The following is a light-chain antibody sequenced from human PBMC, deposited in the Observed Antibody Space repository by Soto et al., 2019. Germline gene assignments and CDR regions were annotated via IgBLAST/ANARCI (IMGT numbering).Light chain of an antibody. CDR1: QSVRSY. V-gene: IGKV3-11*01. CDR3: HQRSKWPLT. Sequence: EIVLTQSPATLSLSPGERATLSCRASQSVRSYLAWYQQKPGQAPRLLIYDASNRATDIPARFSGSGSGTDFTLTISCLDPEDSAVYYCHQRSKWPLTFGGGTKVEIK. CDR2: DAS. J-gene: IGKJ4*01.